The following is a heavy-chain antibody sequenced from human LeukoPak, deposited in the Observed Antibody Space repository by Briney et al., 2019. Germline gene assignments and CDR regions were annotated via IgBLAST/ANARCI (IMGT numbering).Heavy chain of an antibody. D-gene: IGHD6-19*01. V-gene: IGHV4-59*01. CDR1: GGSISSYY. CDR2: IYYSGST. Sequence: SETLSLTCTVSGGSISSYYWSWIRQPPGKGLEWIGYIYYSGSTNYNPSLKSRVTISVDTSKNQFSLKLSSVTAADTAVYYCARAKVAGTFDYWGQGTLDTVSS. J-gene: IGHJ4*02. CDR3: ARAKVAGTFDY.